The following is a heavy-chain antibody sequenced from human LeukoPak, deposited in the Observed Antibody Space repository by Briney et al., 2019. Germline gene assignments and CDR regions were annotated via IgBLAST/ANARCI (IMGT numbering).Heavy chain of an antibody. Sequence: PSGTLSLTCAVSGGSISSSNWWSWVRQPPGKGLEWIGEIYHSGSTNYNPSLKSRVTISVDKSKNQFSLKLSSVTAADTAVYYCARTYYYDSSGEPFDPWGQGTLVTVSS. V-gene: IGHV4-4*02. CDR3: ARTYYYDSSGEPFDP. D-gene: IGHD3-22*01. J-gene: IGHJ5*02. CDR1: GGSISSSNW. CDR2: IYHSGST.